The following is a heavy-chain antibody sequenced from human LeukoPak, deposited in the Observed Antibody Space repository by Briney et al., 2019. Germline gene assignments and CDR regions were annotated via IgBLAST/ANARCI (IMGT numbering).Heavy chain of an antibody. D-gene: IGHD7-27*01. CDR2: ISSDSSTI. J-gene: IGHJ4*02. V-gene: IGHV3-48*01. CDR3: AKDRTWGLDY. Sequence: GGSLRLSCAASGFTFSSYGMNWVRQAPGKGLEWVSYISSDSSTIYYADSVRGRFTISRDNSKNTLYLQMNSLRAEDTALYYCAKDRTWGLDYWGQGTLVTVSS. CDR1: GFTFSSYG.